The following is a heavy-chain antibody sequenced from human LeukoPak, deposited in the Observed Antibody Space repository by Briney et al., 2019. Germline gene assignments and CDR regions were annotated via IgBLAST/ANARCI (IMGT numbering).Heavy chain of an antibody. CDR3: ATINVLRYFDWPRVAFDI. CDR1: GYTLTELS. D-gene: IGHD3-9*01. CDR2: FDPEEGET. V-gene: IGHV1-24*01. J-gene: IGHJ3*02. Sequence: ASVKVSCKVSGYTLTELSMHWVRQAPGKGLEWMGGFDPEEGETIYAQKFQGRVTMTEDTSTDTAYMELSSLRSEDTAVYYCATINVLRYFDWPRVAFDIWGQGTMVTVSS.